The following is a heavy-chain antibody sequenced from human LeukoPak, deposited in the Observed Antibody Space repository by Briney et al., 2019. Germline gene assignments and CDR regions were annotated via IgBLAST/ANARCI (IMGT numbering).Heavy chain of an antibody. CDR2: INYSGIT. CDR1: GGSITRSTDY. CDR3: ARHDRGGLDAFDI. J-gene: IGHJ3*02. Sequence: SETLSLTCTVSGGSITRSTDYWGWIREPPGKGLEWIGSINYSGITYYNPSLKSRVTKSVDTSKNQFSLNLNSVTAADTAVYYCARHDRGGLDAFDIWGQGTMVTVFS. V-gene: IGHV4-39*01. D-gene: IGHD3-16*01.